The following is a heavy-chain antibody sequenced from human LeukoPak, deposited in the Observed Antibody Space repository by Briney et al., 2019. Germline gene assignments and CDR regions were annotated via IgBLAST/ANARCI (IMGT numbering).Heavy chain of an antibody. CDR2: ISAGGGST. CDR1: GFTFSNHP. CDR3: AKDGFDYYDSSGYSYFHY. Sequence: PGGSLRLSCAASGFTFSNHPMSWVRQAPGKGLQWVSGISAGGGSTYYADSVKGRLTISRDNSKNTLYLQMNSLRAEDTAVYYCAKDGFDYYDSSGYSYFHYWGQGTLVTVSS. V-gene: IGHV3-23*01. D-gene: IGHD3-22*01. J-gene: IGHJ4*02.